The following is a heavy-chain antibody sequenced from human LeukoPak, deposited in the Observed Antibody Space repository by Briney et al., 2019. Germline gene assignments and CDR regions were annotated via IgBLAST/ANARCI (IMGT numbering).Heavy chain of an antibody. CDR1: GFTFDDYA. CDR2: ISWNSGTI. Sequence: GRSLRLSCAASGFTFDDYAMHWVRQAPGKGLEWVSGISWNSGTIDYADSVKGRFTISRDNGKNSLYLQMNSLRGEDTALYYCAKGSTSWSFDYWGQGTLVTVSS. J-gene: IGHJ4*02. V-gene: IGHV3-9*01. CDR3: AKGSTSWSFDY. D-gene: IGHD2-2*01.